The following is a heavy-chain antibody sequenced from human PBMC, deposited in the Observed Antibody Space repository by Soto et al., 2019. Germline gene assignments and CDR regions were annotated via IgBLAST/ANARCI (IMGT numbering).Heavy chain of an antibody. D-gene: IGHD1-26*01. CDR3: ARRLGWEPANEAFEM. Sequence: PGGSLRLSCAASGFSFSDYYMSWIRQAPGKGLEWVSYITSSGSTIYYADSVKGRFTISRDNAKNSLYLQMNSLRVEDTAVYYCARRLGWEPANEAFEMWGQGTMVTV. V-gene: IGHV3-11*01. CDR2: ITSSGSTI. J-gene: IGHJ3*02. CDR1: GFSFSDYY.